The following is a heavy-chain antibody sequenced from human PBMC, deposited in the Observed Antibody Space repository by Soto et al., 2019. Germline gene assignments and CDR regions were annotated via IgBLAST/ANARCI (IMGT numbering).Heavy chain of an antibody. CDR1: GFPFSSYW. Sequence: GGSLRVSGLASGFPFSSYWVHWIRQFPGKGLMWVSQIGSDGRPTTYADSVKGRFTISRDNARNTLYLQMNSLRADDTAMYYCVRDYDSTAFNSGNWGQGTLGTVS. D-gene: IGHD3-22*01. J-gene: IGHJ1*01. CDR3: VRDYDSTAFNSGN. V-gene: IGHV3-74*03. CDR2: IGSDGRPT.